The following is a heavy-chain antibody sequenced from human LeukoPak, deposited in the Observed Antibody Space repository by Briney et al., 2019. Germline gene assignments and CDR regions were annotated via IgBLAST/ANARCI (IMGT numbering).Heavy chain of an antibody. J-gene: IGHJ3*02. Sequence: QPGGSLRLSCAASGFTFSSYAMSWVRQAPGKGLEWVSAISGSGGSTYYADSVRGRFTISRDNSKNTVYLQMNSLRVEETAVYYCAKGNRGSYYGGAFDIWGQGTKVTVSS. CDR2: ISGSGGST. CDR1: GFTFSSYA. CDR3: AKGNRGSYYGGAFDI. V-gene: IGHV3-23*01. D-gene: IGHD3-10*01.